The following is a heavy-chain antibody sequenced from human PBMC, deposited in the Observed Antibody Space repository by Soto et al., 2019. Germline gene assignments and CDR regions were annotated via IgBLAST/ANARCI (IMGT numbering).Heavy chain of an antibody. CDR3: ARADPDASVGF. J-gene: IGHJ4*02. CDR2: ISYSGSS. V-gene: IGHV4-59*11. CDR1: GASMSSHY. D-gene: IGHD2-15*01. Sequence: SETLSLTCTVSGASMSSHYWTWLRQPPGKGLEWIGYISYSGSSYYNPSLKSRVTISADTSRNQFSLKLSSVIPADSAVYFCARADPDASVGFWGQGTLVTVSS.